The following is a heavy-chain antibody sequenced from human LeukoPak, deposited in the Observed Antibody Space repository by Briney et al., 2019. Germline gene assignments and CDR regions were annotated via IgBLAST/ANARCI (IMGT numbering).Heavy chain of an antibody. CDR3: ARGSSSWDFDY. V-gene: IGHV5-10-1*01. CDR1: GYSFTNYW. D-gene: IGHD6-13*01. Sequence: GESLRISCKGSGYSFTNYWINWVRHMPGKGLEWMGRIDPTDSYTNYSPSFQGHITILADKSINTVYLQCSSLKASDTAIYYCARGSSSWDFDYWGQGTLVTVSS. CDR2: IDPTDSYT. J-gene: IGHJ4*02.